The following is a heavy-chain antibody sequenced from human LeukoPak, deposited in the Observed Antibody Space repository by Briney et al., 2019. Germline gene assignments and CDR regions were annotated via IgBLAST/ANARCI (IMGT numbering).Heavy chain of an antibody. Sequence: ASVKVSCKASGYTFSNYAMNWVRQAPGQGLQWMGWIDTNTGNPRYAQGFTGRFVFSLDTSVSTAYLQISSLKAEDTAVYYCARDLRTHTNYYGSGREDWFDPWGQGTLVTVSS. J-gene: IGHJ5*02. CDR1: GYTFSNYA. V-gene: IGHV7-4-1*02. D-gene: IGHD3-10*01. CDR3: ARDLRTHTNYYGSGREDWFDP. CDR2: IDTNTGNP.